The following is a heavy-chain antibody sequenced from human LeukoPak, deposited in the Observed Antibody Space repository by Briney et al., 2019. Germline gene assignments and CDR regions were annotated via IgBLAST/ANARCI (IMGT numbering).Heavy chain of an antibody. D-gene: IGHD3-10*01. J-gene: IGHJ4*02. V-gene: IGHV3-30*03. CDR2: ISYDGSNK. CDR3: ATYGSGSYYNSH. Sequence: GRSLRLSCAASGFTFSSYGMHWVRQAPGKGLEWVAVISYDGSNKYYADSVKGRFTISRDNSKNTLYLQMNSLRAEDTAVYYCATYGSGSYYNSHWGQGTLVTVSS. CDR1: GFTFSSYG.